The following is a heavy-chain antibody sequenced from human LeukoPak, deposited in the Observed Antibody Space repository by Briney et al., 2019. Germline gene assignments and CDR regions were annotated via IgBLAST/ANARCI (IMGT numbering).Heavy chain of an antibody. J-gene: IGHJ1*01. D-gene: IGHD1-7*01. Sequence: SETLSLTCTVSGGSISSYYWSWIRQPPGKGLEWIGEINHSGSTNYNPSLKSRVTISVDTSKNQFSLKLSSVTAADTAVYYCARGNNWNYVYFQHWGQGTLVTVSS. V-gene: IGHV4-34*01. CDR1: GGSISSYY. CDR2: INHSGST. CDR3: ARGNNWNYVYFQH.